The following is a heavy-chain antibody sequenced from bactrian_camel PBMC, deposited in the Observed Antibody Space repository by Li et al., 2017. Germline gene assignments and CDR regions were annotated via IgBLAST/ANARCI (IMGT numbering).Heavy chain of an antibody. D-gene: IGHD6*01. Sequence: QVQLVESGGALVQPGGSLRLSCAASGLTAEDADMNWVRMAPGKGLEWVSRISAGGGSTYYADSVKGRFTISRDNAKNTLYLQLNSLKTEDTAMYYCAKSASRTVVAASVDWGQGTQVTVS. CDR3: AKSASRTVVAASVD. CDR1: GLTAEDA. CDR2: ISAGGGST. V-gene: IGHV3S1*01. J-gene: IGHJ4*01.